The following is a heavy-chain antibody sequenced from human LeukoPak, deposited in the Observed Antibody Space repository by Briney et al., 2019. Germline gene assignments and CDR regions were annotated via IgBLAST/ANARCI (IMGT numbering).Heavy chain of an antibody. CDR2: IYTSGST. V-gene: IGHV4-61*02. J-gene: IGHJ6*03. CDR3: ASSPLCSSTSCVGRYYYYYMDV. CDR1: GGSISSGSYY. Sequence: SETLSLTCTVSGGSISSGSYYWSWIRQPAGKGLEWIGRIYTSGSTNYNPSLKSRVTISVDTSKNQFSLKLSSVTAADTAVYYCASSPLCSSTSCVGRYYYYYMDVWGKGTTVTVSS. D-gene: IGHD2-2*01.